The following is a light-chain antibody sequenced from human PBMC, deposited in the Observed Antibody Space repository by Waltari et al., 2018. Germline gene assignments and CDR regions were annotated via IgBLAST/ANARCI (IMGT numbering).Light chain of an antibody. CDR3: QQYNDWLLYT. Sequence: EIVLTQSPVTLSVSPGERATLSCRASQSISVNLAWYRQRPGQAPRLLIYGASTRATGIPARFSGSGSRTHFTLSISSLQSEDIAVYYCQQYNDWLLYTFGQGTKLELK. V-gene: IGKV3-15*01. CDR2: GAS. J-gene: IGKJ2*01. CDR1: QSISVN.